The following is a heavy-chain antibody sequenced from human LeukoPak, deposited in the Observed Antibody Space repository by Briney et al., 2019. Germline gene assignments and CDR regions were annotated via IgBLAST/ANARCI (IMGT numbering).Heavy chain of an antibody. CDR3: ARGFGSGTSPIDL. Sequence: SETLSLTCTVSGRSIRSVYWNWIRPSAGKGLEWIGRIHATDLTNYNPSLKSRVTLSVDMSKNELSLTLKSVTAADTAVYYCARGFGSGTSPIDLWGQGALVTVSS. D-gene: IGHD3-10*01. CDR1: GRSIRSVY. CDR2: IHATDLT. V-gene: IGHV4-4*07. J-gene: IGHJ5*02.